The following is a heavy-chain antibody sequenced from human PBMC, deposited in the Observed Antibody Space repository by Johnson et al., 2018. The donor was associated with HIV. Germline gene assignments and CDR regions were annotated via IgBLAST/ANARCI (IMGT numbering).Heavy chain of an antibody. CDR1: GSTFSSSA. CDR3: ARDPKRSGSYYKDAFDI. J-gene: IGHJ3*02. CDR2: ISYDGSHQ. Sequence: QVQLVESGGGVVQPGRSLRLSCAPPGSTFSSSAMHWVRQAPGTGLEWVAVISYDGSHQYYADSVQRRFTISRDNSKNTLYLQMNSLRAEDTAVYYCARDPKRSGSYYKDAFDIWGQGTMVTVSS. D-gene: IGHD3-10*01. V-gene: IGHV3-30*04.